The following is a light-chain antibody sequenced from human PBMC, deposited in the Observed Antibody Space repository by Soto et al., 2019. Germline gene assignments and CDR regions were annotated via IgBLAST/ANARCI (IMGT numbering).Light chain of an antibody. V-gene: IGLV2-14*01. J-gene: IGLJ1*01. CDR2: EVT. Sequence: QSVLTQPASVSGSLGQSITISCTGTSSDIGGYNYVSWYQQHPDKAPKLMLYEVTTRPSGVSNRFSGSKSGNTASLTISGLQAEDEADYYCSSYTSSSTLLYVFGTGTKVTLL. CDR3: SSYTSSSTLLYV. CDR1: SSDIGGYNY.